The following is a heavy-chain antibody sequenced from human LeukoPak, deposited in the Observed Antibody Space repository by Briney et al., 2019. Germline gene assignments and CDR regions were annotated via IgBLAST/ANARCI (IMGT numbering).Heavy chain of an antibody. Sequence: PSETLSLTCAVSGYSISSGYYWGWIRQPPGKGLEWIGSIYHSGSTYYNPSLKSRVSISVDTSKNQFPLKLSSVTAADTAVYYCARRISAAGAINWYFDLWGRGTLVTVSS. D-gene: IGHD6-13*01. V-gene: IGHV4-38-2*01. J-gene: IGHJ2*01. CDR1: GYSISSGYY. CDR3: ARRISAAGAINWYFDL. CDR2: IYHSGST.